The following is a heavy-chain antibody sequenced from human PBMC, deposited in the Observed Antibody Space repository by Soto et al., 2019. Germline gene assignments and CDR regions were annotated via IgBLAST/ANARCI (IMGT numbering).Heavy chain of an antibody. CDR1: GGTFSSYT. CDR3: ARSRPTGRPPIDY. D-gene: IGHD3-9*01. Sequence: QVQLVQSGAEVKKPGSSVKVSCKASGGTFSSYTISWVRQAPGQGLEWMGRIIPILGIANYAQKFQGRVTITVDKSTSTAYMELSSLRSEDTAVYYCARSRPTGRPPIDYWGQGTLVTVSS. CDR2: IIPILGIA. J-gene: IGHJ4*02. V-gene: IGHV1-69*02.